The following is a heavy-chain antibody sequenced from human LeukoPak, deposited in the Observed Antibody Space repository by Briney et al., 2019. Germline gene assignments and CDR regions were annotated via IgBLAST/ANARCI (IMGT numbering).Heavy chain of an antibody. D-gene: IGHD6-19*01. J-gene: IGHJ5*02. V-gene: IGHV4-30-2*01. Sequence: SETLSLTCTVSGGSISSGGYYWSWIRQPPGKGLEWIGYIYHSGGTYYNPSLKSRVTISVDRSKNQFSLKLSSVTAADTAVYYCARGLSSGWDYNWFDPWGQGTLVTVSS. CDR3: ARGLSSGWDYNWFDP. CDR1: GGSISSGGYY. CDR2: IYHSGGT.